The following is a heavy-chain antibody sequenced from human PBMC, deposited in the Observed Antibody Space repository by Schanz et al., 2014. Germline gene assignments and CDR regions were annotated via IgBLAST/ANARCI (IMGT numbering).Heavy chain of an antibody. J-gene: IGHJ5*02. CDR3: AKDQLANYRGSGYNWFDP. V-gene: IGHV3-33*06. CDR2: IWFDGSNK. Sequence: VQLLESGGGLVQPGGSLRLSCAASGFTFSSYAMSWVRQAPGKGLEWVAIIWFDGSNKYYADSVKGRFTISRDNSKNTLFLQMNSLRAEDTAVYYCAKDQLANYRGSGYNWFDPWGQGTLVTVSS. CDR1: GFTFSSYA. D-gene: IGHD3-10*01.